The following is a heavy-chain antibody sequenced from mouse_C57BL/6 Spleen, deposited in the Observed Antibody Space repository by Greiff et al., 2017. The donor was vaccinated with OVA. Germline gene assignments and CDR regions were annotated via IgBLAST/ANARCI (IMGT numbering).Heavy chain of an antibody. V-gene: IGHV2-2*01. CDR3: AREGGSDAMDY. J-gene: IGHJ4*01. CDR2: IWSGGSK. Sequence: VQLQQSGPGLVQPSQTLSITCTASGYSFTSYGVHWVRQSPGKGLEWLGEIWSGGSKDYNAAFISRLGIIKDNSKTQVFFKMISLQAADTAIYYCAREGGSDAMDYWGQGTPVTVSS. CDR1: GYSFTSYG.